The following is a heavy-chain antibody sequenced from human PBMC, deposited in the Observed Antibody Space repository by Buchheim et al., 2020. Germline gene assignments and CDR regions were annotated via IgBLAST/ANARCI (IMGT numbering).Heavy chain of an antibody. CDR1: GFTFSSYE. J-gene: IGHJ3*02. CDR3: ARDLRYCTNGVCYTKFPDAFDI. CDR2: ISSSGSTI. D-gene: IGHD2-8*01. V-gene: IGHV3-48*03. Sequence: EVQLVESGGGLVQPGGSLRLSCAASGFTFSSYEMNWVRQAPGKGLEWVSYISSSGSTIYYADSVKGRFTISRDNAKNSLYLQMNSLRAEDTAVYYCARDLRYCTNGVCYTKFPDAFDIWGQGT.